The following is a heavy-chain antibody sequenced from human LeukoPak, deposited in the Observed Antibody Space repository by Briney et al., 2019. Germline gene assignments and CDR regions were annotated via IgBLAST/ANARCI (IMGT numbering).Heavy chain of an antibody. V-gene: IGHV3-48*03. Sequence: SGGSLRLSCAASGFTFSSYEMNWVRQAPGKGLESISYISGSSSNTNYADSVKGRFTISRDNAKNSLYLQMNSLRAEDTAVYYCTRHPAEGDYWGQGTLVTVSS. CDR2: ISGSSSNT. J-gene: IGHJ4*02. CDR1: GFTFSSYE. D-gene: IGHD2-15*01. CDR3: TRHPAEGDY.